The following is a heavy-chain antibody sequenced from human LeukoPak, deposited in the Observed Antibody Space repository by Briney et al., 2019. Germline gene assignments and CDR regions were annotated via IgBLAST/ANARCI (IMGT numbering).Heavy chain of an antibody. Sequence: SETLSLTCTLSGGSISRGGYYWSWIRQHPGKGLEWIGYIYYSGSTYYNPSLKSRVTISLDTSKNQFPLKLSSVTAADTAVYYGARGPHIVVVTAIPRVNNWFDPWGQGTLVTVSS. J-gene: IGHJ5*02. CDR2: IYYSGST. CDR3: ARGPHIVVVTAIPRVNNWFDP. D-gene: IGHD2-21*02. CDR1: GGSISRGGYY. V-gene: IGHV4-31*03.